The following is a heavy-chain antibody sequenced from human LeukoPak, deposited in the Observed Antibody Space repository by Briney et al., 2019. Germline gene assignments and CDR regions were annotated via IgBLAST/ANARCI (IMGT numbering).Heavy chain of an antibody. CDR1: GYTFTSYG. V-gene: IGHV1-18*01. CDR2: ISAYNGNT. J-gene: IGHJ4*02. CDR3: ARDIRMWDSSGSDY. D-gene: IGHD3-22*01. Sequence: ASVKVSCKASGYTFTSYGISWVRQAPGQGLEWMGWISAYNGNTNYAQKLQGRVTMTTDTSTSTAYMELRSLRSDDTAVYYCARDIRMWDSSGSDYWGQGTLVTVSS.